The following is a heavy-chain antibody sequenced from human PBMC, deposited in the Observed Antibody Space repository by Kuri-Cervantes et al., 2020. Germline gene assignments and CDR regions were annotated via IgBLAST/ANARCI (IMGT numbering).Heavy chain of an antibody. Sequence: SETLSLTCTVSGGSISSVSGVSINTYFWSWIRQSPGKGLEWIGYIYYSGSTNYNPSLKSRVTISVDTSKNQFSLKLSSVTAADTAVYYCARDGYRRSGYEFDYWGQGTLVTVSS. D-gene: IGHD5-12*01. V-gene: IGHV4-61*01. CDR2: IYYSGST. J-gene: IGHJ4*02. CDR1: GGSISSVSGVSINTYF. CDR3: ARDGYRRSGYEFDY.